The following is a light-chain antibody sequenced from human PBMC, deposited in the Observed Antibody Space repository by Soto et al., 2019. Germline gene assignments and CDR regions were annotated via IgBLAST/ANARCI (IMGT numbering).Light chain of an antibody. CDR3: CSYAGSTKV. Sequence: QSVLTQPASVSGSPGQSITISCTGTSSDVGSYNLVSWYQQHPGKAPKLMIYEVSKRPSGVSTRFSGSKSGNTASLTISGLQPEDEADYYCCSYAGSTKVFGGGTQLTVL. CDR2: EVS. J-gene: IGLJ2*01. V-gene: IGLV2-23*02. CDR1: SSDVGSYNL.